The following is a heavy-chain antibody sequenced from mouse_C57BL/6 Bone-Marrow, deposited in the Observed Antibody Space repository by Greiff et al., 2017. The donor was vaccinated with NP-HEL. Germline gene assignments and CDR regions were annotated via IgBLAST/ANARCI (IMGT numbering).Heavy chain of an antibody. V-gene: IGHV1-55*01. CDR2: IYPGSGST. CDR1: GYTFTSYW. J-gene: IGHJ3*01. CDR3: ARDYGSSYWFAY. D-gene: IGHD1-1*01. Sequence: QVQLQQPGAELVKPGASVKMSRKASGYTFTSYWITWVKQRPGQGLEWIGDIYPGSGSTNYNEKFKSKATLTVDTSSSTAYMQLSSLTSEDSAVYYCARDYGSSYWFAYWGQGTLVTVSA.